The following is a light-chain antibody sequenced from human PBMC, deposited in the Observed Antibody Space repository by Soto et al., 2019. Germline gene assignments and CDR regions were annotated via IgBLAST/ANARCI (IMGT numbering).Light chain of an antibody. CDR1: QGITNY. V-gene: IGKV1-27*01. CDR2: PAS. CDR3: QKYNSATFT. Sequence: DIQMTQSPSSLSASVGDRVTITCRARQGITNYLACYQQKPGKVPNLLIYPASTLQSGVPSRFSGSGSGTAFTLTISSLQLEDVGTYYCQKYNSATFTFGPGT. J-gene: IGKJ3*01.